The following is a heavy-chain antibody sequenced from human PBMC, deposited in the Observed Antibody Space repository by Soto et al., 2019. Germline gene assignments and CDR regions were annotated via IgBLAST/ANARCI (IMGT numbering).Heavy chain of an antibody. Sequence: PSETLSLTCTVSGGSMSSYYWSWIRQPPGTGLEWIGYIYYSGSTNYNPSLKSRVTISVDTSKNQFSLKLSSVTAADTAVYYCARSLQDATFDYWGQGTLVTVSS. V-gene: IGHV4-59*01. CDR2: IYYSGST. CDR1: GGSMSSYY. CDR3: ARSLQDATFDY. J-gene: IGHJ4*02. D-gene: IGHD2-15*01.